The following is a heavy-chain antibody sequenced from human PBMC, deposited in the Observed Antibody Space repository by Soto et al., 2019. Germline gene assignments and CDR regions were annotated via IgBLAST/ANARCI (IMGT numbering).Heavy chain of an antibody. J-gene: IGHJ4*01. D-gene: IGHD3-10*01. CDR2: IGNSRSTI. CDR3: ARDARYGSEASVNLCFDY. CDR1: GFTFSSYS. V-gene: IGHV3-48*04. Sequence: PGGSLRLSCAASGFTFSSYSMNWVRQAPGKGLEWVAFIGNSRSTIYYVDSVKGRFTMSRDNAKNSLYLQMDSLRAEDTAVYYCARDARYGSEASVNLCFDYWGHGTLVTVSS.